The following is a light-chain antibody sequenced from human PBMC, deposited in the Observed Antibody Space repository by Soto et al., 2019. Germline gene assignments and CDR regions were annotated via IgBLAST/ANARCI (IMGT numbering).Light chain of an antibody. J-gene: IGKJ2*01. CDR1: QSVSSSY. Sequence: PGERVTLSCRASQSVSSSYLTWYQQKPGQAPRLLIYGASTRATGIPARFSGSGSGTDFTLTISSLQPEDFAVYYCQQDYNLPVFGQGTKLEIK. CDR3: QQDYNLPV. V-gene: IGKV3D-7*01. CDR2: GAS.